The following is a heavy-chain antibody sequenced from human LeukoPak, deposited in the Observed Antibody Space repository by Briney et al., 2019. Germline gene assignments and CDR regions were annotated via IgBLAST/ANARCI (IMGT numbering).Heavy chain of an antibody. CDR3: ARVRTYYYGSGSAHWYFDL. D-gene: IGHD3-10*01. CDR1: GGSISSYD. CDR2: IYYSGST. Sequence: PSETLSLTCTVSGGSISSYDWSWIRQPPGKGLEWIGYIYYSGSTNYHPSLKSRVNISVDPSKNQFSLKLSSVTAADTAVYYCARVRTYYYGSGSAHWYFDLWGRGTLVTVSS. V-gene: IGHV4-59*08. J-gene: IGHJ2*01.